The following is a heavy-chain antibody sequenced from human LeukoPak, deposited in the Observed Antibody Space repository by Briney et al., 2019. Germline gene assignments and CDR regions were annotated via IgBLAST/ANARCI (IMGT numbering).Heavy chain of an antibody. V-gene: IGHV1-46*01. CDR1: GYTVTSYY. Sequence: ASVKVSCKASGYTVTSYYMHWARQAPGQGLEWLGIIEPTSGNTDYAQKFQGRVTMTRDTSTTTVHMQLISLRSEDTAVYYCARALSSRYFDSWGQGTLVTVSS. CDR2: IEPTSGNT. J-gene: IGHJ4*02. CDR3: ARALSSRYFDS.